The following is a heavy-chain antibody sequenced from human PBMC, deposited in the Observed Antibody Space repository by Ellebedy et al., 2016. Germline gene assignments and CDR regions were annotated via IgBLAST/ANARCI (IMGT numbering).Heavy chain of an antibody. V-gene: IGHV4-59*01. Sequence: SETLSLTCGVSGGSISSYYWSWIRQPPGKGLEWIGYIYYSGSTNYNPSLKSRVTISVDTSKSQFSLKLNSVTAADTAVYYCARLYLYNWNDMVGGVYWYFDLWGRGTLVTVSS. D-gene: IGHD1-20*01. J-gene: IGHJ2*01. CDR1: GGSISSYY. CDR3: ARLYLYNWNDMVGGVYWYFDL. CDR2: IYYSGST.